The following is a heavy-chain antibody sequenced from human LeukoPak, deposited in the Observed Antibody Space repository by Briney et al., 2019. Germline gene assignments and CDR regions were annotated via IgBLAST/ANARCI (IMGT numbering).Heavy chain of an antibody. V-gene: IGHV4-61*02. CDR2: IYTSGST. Sequence: PSQTLSLTCTVSGGSISSGSYYWSWIRRPAGKGLEWIGRIYTSGSTNYNPSLKSRVTISVDTSKNQFSLKLSSVTAADTAVYYCARGSSSGYYLGYFDYWGQGTLVTVSS. J-gene: IGHJ4*02. D-gene: IGHD3-22*01. CDR3: ARGSSSGYYLGYFDY. CDR1: GGSISSGSYY.